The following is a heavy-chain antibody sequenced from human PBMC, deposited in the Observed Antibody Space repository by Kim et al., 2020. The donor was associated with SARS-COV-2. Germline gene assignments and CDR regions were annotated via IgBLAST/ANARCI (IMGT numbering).Heavy chain of an antibody. Sequence: YVGSVKGRFTISRDNAKNSLYLEMTSLRVEDTAMYYCTRAVRNKDWAFDIWGPGTQVTVS. CDR3: TRAVRNKDWAFDI. D-gene: IGHD1-1*01. J-gene: IGHJ3*02. V-gene: IGHV3-7*04.